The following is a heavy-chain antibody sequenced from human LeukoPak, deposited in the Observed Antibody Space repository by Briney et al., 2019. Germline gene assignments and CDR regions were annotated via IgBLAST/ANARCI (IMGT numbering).Heavy chain of an antibody. Sequence: ASVKVSCKASGYTFTTHYIHWVRQAPGQGLEWMGIINPSDGGASYAQQFQGRLTMSRDTSTSTLYMELSSLRSEDTAIYYCARKAPHDTSGWYFDLWGRGTLVTVSS. J-gene: IGHJ2*01. CDR2: INPSDGGA. CDR3: ARKAPHDTSGWYFDL. D-gene: IGHD3-22*01. CDR1: GYTFTTHY. V-gene: IGHV1-46*01.